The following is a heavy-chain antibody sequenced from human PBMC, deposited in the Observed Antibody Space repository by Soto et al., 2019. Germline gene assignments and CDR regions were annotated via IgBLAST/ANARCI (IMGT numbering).Heavy chain of an antibody. V-gene: IGHV4-59*11. CDR1: GVSISDLY. Sequence: QVQLQESGPGLVKPSETLSLTCTVSGVSISDLYLSWTRQPPGKGLEWIGYGLRHEFVGTNPSLANRVTISVDMSKRQFSLRLNSVTAADTAVYYCVAGPDHAKSAYWGQGTLVTVSS. CDR2: GLRHEFV. J-gene: IGHJ4*01. CDR3: VAGPDHAKSAY.